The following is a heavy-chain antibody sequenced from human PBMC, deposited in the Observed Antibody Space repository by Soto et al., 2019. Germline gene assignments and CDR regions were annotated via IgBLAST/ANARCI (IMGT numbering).Heavy chain of an antibody. CDR1: GGSISSYY. D-gene: IGHD4-17*01. CDR3: ARVGGYSGDYPNFDY. Sequence: PSETLSLTCTVSGGSISSYYCSWIRQPPGKGLEGVGNIYYTGSTNYNPPRTSRVTITVDTSKTQFSLRLRSVTAAATAVYYCARVGGYSGDYPNFDYWRHGTLVTVSS. V-gene: IGHV4-59*01. CDR2: IYYTGST. J-gene: IGHJ4*01.